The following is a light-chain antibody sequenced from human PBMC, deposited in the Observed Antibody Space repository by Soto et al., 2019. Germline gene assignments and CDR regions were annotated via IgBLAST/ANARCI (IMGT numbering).Light chain of an antibody. V-gene: IGLV2-14*01. Sequence: QSALTQPASVSGSPGQSITSSCTGTSSDVGGYNYVSWYQQHPGKAPKLMIYDVSNRPSGVSNRFSGSKSGNTASLTISGLQAEDEADYYCSSYTSSSTSFGGGTKLTVL. CDR1: SSDVGGYNY. CDR2: DVS. CDR3: SSYTSSSTS. J-gene: IGLJ2*01.